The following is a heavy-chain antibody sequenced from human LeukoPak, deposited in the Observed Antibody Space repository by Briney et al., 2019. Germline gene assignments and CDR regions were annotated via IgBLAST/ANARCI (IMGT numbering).Heavy chain of an antibody. CDR3: ARATLENDYGDYPYWYFDL. CDR2: IYSGGST. CDR1: GFTFNNYA. V-gene: IGHV3-66*01. D-gene: IGHD4-17*01. Sequence: GGSLRLSCAASGFTFNNYAMSWVRQAPGKGLEWVSVIYSGGSTYYADSVKGRFTISRDNSKNTLHLQMNSLRAEDTAVYYCARATLENDYGDYPYWYFDLWGRGTLVTVSS. J-gene: IGHJ2*01.